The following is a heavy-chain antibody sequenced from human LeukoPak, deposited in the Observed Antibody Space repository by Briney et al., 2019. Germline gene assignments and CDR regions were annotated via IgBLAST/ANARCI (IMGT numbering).Heavy chain of an antibody. CDR2: ISWNSGSI. V-gene: IGHV3-9*01. CDR3: AKDYDYGGNSWLAAFDI. J-gene: IGHJ3*02. CDR1: GFTFDDYA. Sequence: PGRSLRLSCAASGFTFDDYAMHWVRQAPGKGLEWVSGISWNSGSIGYADSVKGRFTISRDNAENSLYLQMNSLRAEDTALYYCAKDYDYGGNSWLAAFDIWGQGTMVTVSS. D-gene: IGHD4-23*01.